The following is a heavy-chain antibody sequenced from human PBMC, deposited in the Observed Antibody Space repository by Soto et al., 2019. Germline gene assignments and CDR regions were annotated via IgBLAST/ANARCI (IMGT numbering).Heavy chain of an antibody. V-gene: IGHV4-59*08. CDR1: GGSISSCY. J-gene: IGHJ5*02. CDR2: IYYSGST. CDR3: ARHSPKYYDFWSGPGGENWFDP. Sequence: SETLSLTCTVSGGSISSCYWSWIRQPPGKGLEWIGYIYYSGSTNYNPSLKSRVTISVDTSKNQFSLKLSSVTAADTAVYYCARHSPKYYDFWSGPGGENWFDPWGQGTLVTVSS. D-gene: IGHD3-3*01.